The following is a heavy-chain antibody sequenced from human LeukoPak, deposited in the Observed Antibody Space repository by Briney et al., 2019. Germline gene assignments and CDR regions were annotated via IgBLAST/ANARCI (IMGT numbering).Heavy chain of an antibody. Sequence: GGSLRLSCAASGFTFSNYGMLWVRQAPGEGLECVAVISYDGSNKYYAYSVKGRFTMSRDNSKNTLYLQMNSLRAEDTAVYYCAKDWWGVYYYFENWGQGPLVTVSS. CDR3: AKDWWGVYYYFEN. D-gene: IGHD3-10*01. J-gene: IGHJ4*02. CDR2: ISYDGSNK. V-gene: IGHV3-30*18. CDR1: GFTFSNYG.